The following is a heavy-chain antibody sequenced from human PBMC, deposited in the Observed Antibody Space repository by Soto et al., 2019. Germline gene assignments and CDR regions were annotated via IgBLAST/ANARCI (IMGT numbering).Heavy chain of an antibody. CDR1: GASVPSNSAA. CDR2: TYYRAKWYN. J-gene: IGHJ5*02. V-gene: IGHV6-1*01. CDR3: AIGGGYDSDACRGWCDP. Sequence: SQTLSLTCAISGASVPSNSAAWNWITQSPSRGLEGLGRTYYRAKWYNDHAVSVKSRITINPVTSKNQFSLQLNSLAPVDTSVYYCAIGGGYDSDACRGWCDPWGQGSRGTISS. D-gene: IGHD5-12*01.